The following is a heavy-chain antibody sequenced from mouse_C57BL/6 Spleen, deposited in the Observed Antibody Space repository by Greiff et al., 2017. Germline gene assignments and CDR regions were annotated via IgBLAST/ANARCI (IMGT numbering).Heavy chain of an antibody. CDR3: ARYNDGSPDWYFDV. J-gene: IGHJ1*03. D-gene: IGHD1-1*01. Sequence: VQLQQPGAELVKPGASVKMSCKASGYTFTSYWITWVKQRPGQGLEWIGDIYPGSGSTNYNEKFKSKATLTVDTSSSTAYMQLSSLTSEDSAVYYCARYNDGSPDWYFDVWGTGTTVTVSS. V-gene: IGHV1-55*01. CDR1: GYTFTSYW. CDR2: IYPGSGST.